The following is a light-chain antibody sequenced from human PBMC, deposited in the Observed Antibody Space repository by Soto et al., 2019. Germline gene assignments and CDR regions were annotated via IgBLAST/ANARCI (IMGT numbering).Light chain of an antibody. J-gene: IGKJ4*01. CDR3: QQDNNWPLT. CDR2: GAS. CDR1: QNVIRN. Sequence: EIVMTQSPATLSVSPGERVTLSCRASQNVIRNLAWYQQKPGQAPRLLIYGASTRATGVPARFSGSGSGTEFTLTISSLPSEDFAVYYCQQDNNWPLTCGGGTKAEIK. V-gene: IGKV3-15*01.